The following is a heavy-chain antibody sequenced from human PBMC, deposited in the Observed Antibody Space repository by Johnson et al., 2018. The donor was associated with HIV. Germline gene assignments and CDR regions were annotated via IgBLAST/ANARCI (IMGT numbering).Heavy chain of an antibody. V-gene: IGHV3-33*06. Sequence: VQLVESGGGVVRPGTSLRLSCAASGSLFSSYAMHWVRQAPGKGLEWVTLIWNDGSNKYYTDSVKGRFTISRDNSKNTMYLQMNSLLAEDTAGYYCAKDIGDGYNRWGGLDIWGQGTMVTVSS. CDR3: AKDIGDGYNRWGGLDI. CDR2: IWNDGSNK. D-gene: IGHD5-24*01. J-gene: IGHJ3*02. CDR1: GSLFSSYA.